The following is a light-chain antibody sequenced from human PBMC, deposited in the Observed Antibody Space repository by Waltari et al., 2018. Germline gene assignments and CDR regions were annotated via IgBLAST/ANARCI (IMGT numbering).Light chain of an antibody. V-gene: IGKV3-15*01. Sequence: EIVMTQSPATLSVSPGEGATLSCRASQSVSSNLAWYQHKPGQAPRLLIYGASTRATGIPASVSGSGSGTEFTLTISSLQSEDFAFYYCQQYNNWPPEDTFGQGTKLEIK. J-gene: IGKJ2*01. CDR1: QSVSSN. CDR2: GAS. CDR3: QQYNNWPPEDT.